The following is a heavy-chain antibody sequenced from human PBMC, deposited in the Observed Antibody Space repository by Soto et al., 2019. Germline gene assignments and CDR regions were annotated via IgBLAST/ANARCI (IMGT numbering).Heavy chain of an antibody. CDR2: MYHTGST. V-gene: IGHV4-4*02. CDR3: ARSSRYQYDSSEGNFDY. CDR1: GVSISSNNW. D-gene: IGHD3-22*01. J-gene: IGHJ4*02. Sequence: QVQLQESGPGLVKPSGTLSLTCAVSGVSISSNNWWSWVRQPPGKGLEWIGEMYHTGSTNYNPSLQRRVTISVDKSKNHFSLELNSVTAADPAVYYCARSSRYQYDSSEGNFDYWGQGTLVTVSS.